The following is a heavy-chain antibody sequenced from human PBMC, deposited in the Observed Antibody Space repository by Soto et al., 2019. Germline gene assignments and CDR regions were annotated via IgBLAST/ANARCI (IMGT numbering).Heavy chain of an antibody. J-gene: IGHJ1*01. CDR2: INPFGGST. CDR1: GYTFTSHY. Sequence: GASVKVSCKASGYTFTSHYIHWVRQAPGQGLEWMAIINPFGGSTNYAQRFQGRVTLTMDTSTSTVYMELSSLRSEDTAVYYCAKLIRGSSTSEYFQHWGQSTLVTVSS. V-gene: IGHV1-46*01. CDR3: AKLIRGSSTSEYFQH. D-gene: IGHD1-26*01.